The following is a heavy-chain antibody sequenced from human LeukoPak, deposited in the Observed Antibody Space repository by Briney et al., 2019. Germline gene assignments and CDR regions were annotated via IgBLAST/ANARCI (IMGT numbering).Heavy chain of an antibody. J-gene: IGHJ4*02. CDR3: ARDRVWTVLY. CDR1: GFTFSSYW. D-gene: IGHD6-13*01. Sequence: GGSLRLSCAASGFTFSSYWMNWVRQAPGKGLEWVANINQDGNEKYYVDSVKGRFTISRDNAENSLYLQMNSLKTEDTAVYYCARDRVWTVLYWGQGTLVTVSS. V-gene: IGHV3-7*01. CDR2: INQDGNEK.